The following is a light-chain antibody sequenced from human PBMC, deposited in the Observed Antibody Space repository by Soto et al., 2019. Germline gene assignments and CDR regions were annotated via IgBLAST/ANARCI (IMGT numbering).Light chain of an antibody. Sequence: QSVLTQPPSASGTPGQRVSISCSGSSTNIGRNSISWYQNLPGTAPKLLIYTNNQRPSGVPARFSGSKSGTSASLAISGLQSEDEAYYYCAAWDDSLSGWVFGGGTKLTVL. V-gene: IGLV1-44*01. CDR2: TNN. CDR3: AAWDDSLSGWV. J-gene: IGLJ3*02. CDR1: STNIGRNS.